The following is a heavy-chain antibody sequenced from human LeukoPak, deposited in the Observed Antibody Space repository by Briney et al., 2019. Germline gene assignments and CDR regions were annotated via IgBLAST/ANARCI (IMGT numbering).Heavy chain of an antibody. CDR2: ISWDSGSI. Sequence: SLRLSCAASGFTFDDYAMHWGRQAPGKGLEWGSGISWDSGSIGYADSVKGRCTISRDNAKNSLYLQMNSLRAEDTALYYCAKTTPRGFGESDAFDIWGQGTMVTVSS. J-gene: IGHJ3*02. CDR1: GFTFDDYA. CDR3: AKTTPRGFGESDAFDI. D-gene: IGHD3-10*01. V-gene: IGHV3-9*01.